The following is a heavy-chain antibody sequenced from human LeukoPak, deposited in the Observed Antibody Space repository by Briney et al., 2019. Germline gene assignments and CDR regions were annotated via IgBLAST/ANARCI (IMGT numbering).Heavy chain of an antibody. CDR3: ARNQRRLDY. Sequence: GGSLRLSCAASGFTFDDFAMTWVRHAPGKGLEWVSGINWNGDTTGYADSVKGRFTVSRDNAKNSLYLQMNSLRAEDTAVYYCARNQRRLDYWGQGTLVTVSS. D-gene: IGHD1-14*01. V-gene: IGHV3-20*04. CDR2: INWNGDTT. CDR1: GFTFDDFA. J-gene: IGHJ4*02.